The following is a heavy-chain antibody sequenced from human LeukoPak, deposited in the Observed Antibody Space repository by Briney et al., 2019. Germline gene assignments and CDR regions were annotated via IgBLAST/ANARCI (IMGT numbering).Heavy chain of an antibody. J-gene: IGHJ4*02. D-gene: IGHD3-22*01. Sequence: SQTLSLTCTVSGGSISSGDYYWSWIRQPPGKGLEWIGYIYYSGSTYYNPSLKSRVTISVDTSKNQFSLKLSSVTAADTAVYYCASTYYYDSSGYSIDYWGQGTLVTVSS. V-gene: IGHV4-30-4*01. CDR3: ASTYYYDSSGYSIDY. CDR1: GGSISSGDYY. CDR2: IYYSGST.